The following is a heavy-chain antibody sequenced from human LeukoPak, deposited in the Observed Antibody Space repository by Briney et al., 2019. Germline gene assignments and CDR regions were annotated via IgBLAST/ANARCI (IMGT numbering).Heavy chain of an antibody. Sequence: ASVKVSCKASGGTFSSYAISWVRQAPGQGLEWMGIINPSGGSTSYAQKFQGRVTMTRDMSTSTVYMELSSLRSEDTAVYYCARDILRRWLQRGSDYMDVWGKGTTVTVSS. CDR3: ARDILRRWLQRGSDYMDV. J-gene: IGHJ6*03. CDR1: GGTFSSYA. CDR2: INPSGGST. V-gene: IGHV1-46*01. D-gene: IGHD5-24*01.